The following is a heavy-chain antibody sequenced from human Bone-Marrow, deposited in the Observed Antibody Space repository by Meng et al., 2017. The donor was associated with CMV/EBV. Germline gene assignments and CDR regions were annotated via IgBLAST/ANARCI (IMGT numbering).Heavy chain of an antibody. Sequence: QVPLVASGPCPVNPSQTQSLTCTGAGGSISRGSYYWSCIRQPSGKGLEWIRRIYTSGSTNYNPSLKSRVTISVDTSKNQFSLKLSSVTAADTAVYYCARDQGPYSSSWYFGYWGQGTLVTVSS. J-gene: IGHJ4*02. D-gene: IGHD6-13*01. CDR3: ARDQGPYSSSWYFGY. V-gene: IGHV4-61*02. CDR1: GGSISRGSYY. CDR2: IYTSGST.